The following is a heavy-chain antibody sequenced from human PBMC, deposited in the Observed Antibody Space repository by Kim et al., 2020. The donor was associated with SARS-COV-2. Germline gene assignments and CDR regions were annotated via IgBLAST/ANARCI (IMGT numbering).Heavy chain of an antibody. D-gene: IGHD6-19*01. CDR1: GFTFSSYA. CDR2: TYSGGTTT. Sequence: GGSLRLSCTASGFTFSSYAMNWVRQTPGKGLEWVSVTYSGGTTTYFADSVKGRFTVSRDNYRNTLYMQMNSLSAEDTAIYYCAKDGGLAVAAYYFDLWG. J-gene: IGHJ4*01. CDR3: AKDGGLAVAAYYFDL. V-gene: IGHV3-23*03.